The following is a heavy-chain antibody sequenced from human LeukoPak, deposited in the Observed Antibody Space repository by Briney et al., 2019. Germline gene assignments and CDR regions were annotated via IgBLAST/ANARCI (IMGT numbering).Heavy chain of an antibody. D-gene: IGHD5-18*01. V-gene: IGHV1-69*13. CDR3: AVPTWGYGYALDY. Sequence: ASVTVSCKASGGTFSSYAISWVRQAPGQGLEWMGGIIPIFGTANHAQKFQGRVTITADESTSTAYMELSSLRSEDTAVYYCAVPTWGYGYALDYWGQGTLVTVSS. CDR2: IIPIFGTA. J-gene: IGHJ4*02. CDR1: GGTFSSYA.